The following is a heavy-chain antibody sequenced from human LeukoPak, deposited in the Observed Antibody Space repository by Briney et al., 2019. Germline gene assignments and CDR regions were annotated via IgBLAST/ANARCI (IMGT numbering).Heavy chain of an antibody. CDR1: GDSISSGDYY. V-gene: IGHV4-61*02. J-gene: IGHJ5*02. CDR2: IYTSGSA. CDR3: ARAVDGYCYSTNCLYNWFDP. Sequence: TSQTLSLTCTVSGDSISSGDYYWSWIRQPAGKRLEWIGRIYTSGSANYNPSLKSRVTMSVDTSKNQFSLKLYSVTAADTAVYYCARAVDGYCYSTNCLYNWFDPWGQGTLVTVSS. D-gene: IGHD2-2*01.